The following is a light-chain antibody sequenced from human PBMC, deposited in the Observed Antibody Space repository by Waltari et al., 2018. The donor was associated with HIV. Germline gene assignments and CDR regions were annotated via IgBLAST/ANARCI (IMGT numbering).Light chain of an antibody. CDR3: CSYAGSSTHV. CDR2: EVS. Sequence: QSALTQPASVSGSPGQSITISCTATSSDVGNYNVVSWYQQHPGKAPKLMIYEVSKRPSGVSNRFSGSKSGNTASLTISGLQAEDEADYYCCSYAGSSTHVFGTGTKVTVL. CDR1: SSDVGNYNV. J-gene: IGLJ1*01. V-gene: IGLV2-23*02.